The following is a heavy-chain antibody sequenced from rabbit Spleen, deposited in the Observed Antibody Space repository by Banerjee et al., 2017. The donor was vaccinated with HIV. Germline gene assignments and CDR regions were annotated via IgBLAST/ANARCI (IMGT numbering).Heavy chain of an antibody. D-gene: IGHD8-1*01. CDR2: IYTGSSGST. CDR1: GFSFSSGYD. CDR3: ARDTGSSFSSYGMDL. V-gene: IGHV1S45*01. J-gene: IGHJ6*01. Sequence: QEQLVESGGGLVQPEGSLTLTCTASGFSFSSGYDIVWVRQAPGKGLEWIACIYTGSSGSTYYASWAKGRFTISKTSSTTVSLQMTSLTAADTATYFCARDTGSSFSSYGMDLWGQGTLVTVS.